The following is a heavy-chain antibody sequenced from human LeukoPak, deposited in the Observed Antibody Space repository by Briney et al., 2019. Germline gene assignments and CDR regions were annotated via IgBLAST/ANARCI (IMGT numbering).Heavy chain of an antibody. V-gene: IGHV4-34*01. D-gene: IGHD3/OR15-3a*01. J-gene: IGHJ4*02. CDR1: GGSFSGYY. Sequence: ASETLSLTCAVYGGSFSGYYWSWIRQPPGKGLEWIGSIYYSGNTYYNASLKSQVSISIDTSKNQFSLRLTSVTAADTAVYYCARQTGSGLFILPGGQGTLVTVSS. CDR2: IYYSGNT. CDR3: ARQTGSGLFILP.